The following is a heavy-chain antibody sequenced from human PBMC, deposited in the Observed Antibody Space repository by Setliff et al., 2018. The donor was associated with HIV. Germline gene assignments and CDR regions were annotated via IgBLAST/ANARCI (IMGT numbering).Heavy chain of an antibody. CDR2: ISSSSSTI. CDR1: GFTFSSYS. J-gene: IGHJ4*02. Sequence: GGSLRLSCAASGFTFSSYSMNWVRQAPGKGLEWVSSISSSSSTIYYADSVKGRFTISRDNAKNSLYLQMNSLRAEDTAVYYCARDLFRAAGKGWVDYWGQGTLVTVSS. CDR3: ARDLFRAAGKGWVDY. V-gene: IGHV3-48*04. D-gene: IGHD6-13*01.